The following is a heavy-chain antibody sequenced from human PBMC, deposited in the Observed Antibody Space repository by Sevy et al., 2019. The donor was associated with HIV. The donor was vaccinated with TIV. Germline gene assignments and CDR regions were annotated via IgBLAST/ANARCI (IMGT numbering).Heavy chain of an antibody. J-gene: IGHJ6*02. CDR3: ARVVAYCSGGSCFPGYYYGMDV. CDR2: ISSSSNYI. D-gene: IGHD2-15*01. CDR1: GFTFSSYN. Sequence: GGSLRLSCAASGFTFSSYNMNWVRQAPGKGLEWVSSISSSSNYIYYADSMKGRFTISRDNAKNLLYLKMNSLRAVDKAVYYCARVVAYCSGGSCFPGYYYGMDVWGQGTTVTVSS. V-gene: IGHV3-21*01.